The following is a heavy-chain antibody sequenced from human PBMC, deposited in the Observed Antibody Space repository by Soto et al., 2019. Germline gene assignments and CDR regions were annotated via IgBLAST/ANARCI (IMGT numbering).Heavy chain of an antibody. CDR3: ARDTTGTSTYNWFDP. CDR2: IWYDGSNK. D-gene: IGHD1-1*01. Sequence: GGSLRLSCAASGLTFSSYGMHWVRQAPGKGLEWVAVIWYDGSNKYYADSVKDRFTISRDNSKNTLYLQMNSLRAEDTAVYYCARDTTGTSTYNWFDPWGQGTLVTVSS. V-gene: IGHV3-33*01. CDR1: GLTFSSYG. J-gene: IGHJ5*02.